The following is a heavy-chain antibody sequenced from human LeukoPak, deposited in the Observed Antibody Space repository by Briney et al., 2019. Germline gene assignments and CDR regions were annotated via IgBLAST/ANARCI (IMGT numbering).Heavy chain of an antibody. J-gene: IGHJ4*02. CDR2: ISSSSTI. CDR1: GFTFSSYS. Sequence: GGSLRLSCAASGFTFSSYSMNWVRQAPGKGLEWASYISSSSTIYYADSVKGRFTISRDNAKNSLYLQMNSLRAEDTAVYYCAGQGYSGSYYLDYWGQGTLVTVSS. V-gene: IGHV3-48*01. CDR3: AGQGYSGSYYLDY. D-gene: IGHD1-26*01.